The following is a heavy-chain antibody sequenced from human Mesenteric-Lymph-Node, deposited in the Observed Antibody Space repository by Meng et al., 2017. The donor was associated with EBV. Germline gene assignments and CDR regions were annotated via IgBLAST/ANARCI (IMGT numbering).Heavy chain of an antibody. CDR2: IYYTGST. Sequence: QVQLQESGPGLVKPSETLSLSGTASGGSVSSGRYYWSWIRQPPGKGLEWIGYIYYTGSTNYNTSLKSRVTISADTSKNQFSLKLTSVTAADTAVYYCARELQMDVGLSGWFDPWGQGTLVTVSS. D-gene: IGHD3-10*01. CDR1: GGSVSSGRYY. CDR3: ARELQMDVGLSGWFDP. J-gene: IGHJ5*02. V-gene: IGHV4-61*01.